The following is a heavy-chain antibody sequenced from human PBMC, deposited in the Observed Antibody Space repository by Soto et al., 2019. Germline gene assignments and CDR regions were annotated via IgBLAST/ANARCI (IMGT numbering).Heavy chain of an antibody. CDR3: ERQRYGGKYYYGMDV. J-gene: IGHJ6*02. D-gene: IGHD5-18*01. CDR2: IYPGDSDT. Sequence: PGESLKISCKGSGYSFTSYWIGWARQMPGKGLEWMGIIYPGDSDTRYSPSFQGQVTISADKSISTAYVQWSSLKASDTAMYYCERQRYGGKYYYGMDVWGQGTTVTVSS. V-gene: IGHV5-51*01. CDR1: GYSFTSYW.